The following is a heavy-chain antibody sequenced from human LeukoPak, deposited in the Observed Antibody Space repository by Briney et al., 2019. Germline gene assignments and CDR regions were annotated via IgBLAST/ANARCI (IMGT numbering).Heavy chain of an antibody. V-gene: IGHV3-23*01. CDR3: ARVIRAAPGKGYFDY. CDR2: ISGSGGST. D-gene: IGHD6-13*01. Sequence: GGSLRLSCATSGFIFSTYALSWVRQAPGKGLEWASSISGSGGSTYHADSVKGRFTISRDGSKNTLYLQMNSLRAEDTAIYYCARVIRAAPGKGYFDYWGQGTLVIVSS. J-gene: IGHJ4*02. CDR1: GFIFSTYA.